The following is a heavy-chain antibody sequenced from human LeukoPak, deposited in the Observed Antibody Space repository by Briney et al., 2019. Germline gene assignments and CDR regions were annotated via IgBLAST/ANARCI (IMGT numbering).Heavy chain of an antibody. D-gene: IGHD4-23*01. J-gene: IGHJ4*02. CDR2: VRVKGYGATT. Sequence: GGSLRLSCTASGFTFGDYAMSWVRQAPGKGLEWVGFVRVKGYGATTVYAVSVKGRFTISRDDSKSIAYLQMNSLKTDDTGVYYCTRGGYGGGSFDYWGQGTLVTVSS. CDR3: TRGGYGGGSFDY. CDR1: GFTFGDYA. V-gene: IGHV3-49*04.